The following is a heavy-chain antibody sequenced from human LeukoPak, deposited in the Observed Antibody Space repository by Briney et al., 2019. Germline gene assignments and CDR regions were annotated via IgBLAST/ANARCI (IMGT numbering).Heavy chain of an antibody. D-gene: IGHD6-13*01. J-gene: IGHJ6*02. CDR1: GFTFSSYG. Sequence: GGSLRLSCVASGFTFSSYGMHWVRQAPGKGLEWVAVIWYDGSNKYYVDSVKGRFTISRDNSENTLYLQMNSLRVEDTAVYYCARDRIAAAVGYGMDVWGQGTTVTVSS. CDR3: ARDRIAAAVGYGMDV. V-gene: IGHV3-33*01. CDR2: IWYDGSNK.